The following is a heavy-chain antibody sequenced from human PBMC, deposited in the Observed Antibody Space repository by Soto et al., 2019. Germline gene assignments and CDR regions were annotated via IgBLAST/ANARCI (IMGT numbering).Heavy chain of an antibody. J-gene: IGHJ6*02. D-gene: IGHD5-12*01. CDR2: ISGSGPTA. Sequence: EVQLLESGGGLVQPGGSLRLSCAGSGFTFRSFAMTWVRQAPGTGLERVSVISGSGPTAYYADSVRGRFAVSRANSKNTLQLQRNSLRVEDTAVYYCARESRYCYGPDYYYYAMDVWGQGTTVTVSS. CDR1: GFTFRSFA. V-gene: IGHV3-23*01. CDR3: ARESRYCYGPDYYYYAMDV.